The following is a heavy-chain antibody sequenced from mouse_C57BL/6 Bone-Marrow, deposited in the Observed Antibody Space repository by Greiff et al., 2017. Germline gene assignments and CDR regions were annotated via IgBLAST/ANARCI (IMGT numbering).Heavy chain of an antibody. Sequence: EVQLQQSGPVLVKPGASVKMSCKASGYTFTDYYMNWVKQSHGKSLEWIGVINPYSGGTSYTQKFKGKATLTVDKSSSTAYMELNSLTSEDSAVYYCARGDEYGDVWGTGTTVTVSS. V-gene: IGHV1-19*01. D-gene: IGHD5-1*01. CDR2: INPYSGGT. CDR3: ARGDEYGDV. CDR1: GYTFTDYY. J-gene: IGHJ1*03.